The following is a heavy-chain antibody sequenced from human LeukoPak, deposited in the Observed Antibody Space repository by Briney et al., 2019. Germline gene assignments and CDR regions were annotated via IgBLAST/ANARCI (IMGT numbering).Heavy chain of an antibody. D-gene: IGHD6-19*01. Sequence: GESLKISCKGSGYSFTSYWIGWVRQMPGKGLEWMGIIYPVDSKTRYSPSFQGQVTISADKSISTAYLQWSSLSDTDTAMYYCARHSSVAGTSGCCDSWGQGTLVTVSS. V-gene: IGHV5-51*01. CDR3: ARHSSVAGTSGCCDS. J-gene: IGHJ5*01. CDR2: IYPVDSKT. CDR1: GYSFTSYW.